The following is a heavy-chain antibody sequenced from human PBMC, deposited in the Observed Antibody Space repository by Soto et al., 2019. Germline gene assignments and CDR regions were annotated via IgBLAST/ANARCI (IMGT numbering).Heavy chain of an antibody. CDR3: ARDPPFSGILRGTPLMDV. V-gene: IGHV1-18*04. CDR1: GYSFTTHG. D-gene: IGHD6-19*01. Sequence: QVQLVQSEAEVRKPGASVKVSCKASGYSFTTHGISWVRRAPGHGLEWMGWISAYNGDTHYVQRFQGRLTMTTDTSTSTAYMELRSLTSDGTAVYYCARDPPFSGILRGTPLMDVWGQGTTVTVSS. J-gene: IGHJ6*02. CDR2: ISAYNGDT.